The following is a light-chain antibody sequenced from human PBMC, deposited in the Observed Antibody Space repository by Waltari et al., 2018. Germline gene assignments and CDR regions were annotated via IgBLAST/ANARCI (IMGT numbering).Light chain of an antibody. Sequence: DIQINQSPSTLSGSIGDRVTITCRASQSIAIWLAWYQQKPGKDPKLLIYQASSLESGVASRFSGSGFGTEFTLTISSLQPDDFAVYYCQQYKSYPITFGQGTRLEIK. CDR1: QSIAIW. V-gene: IGKV1-5*03. CDR3: QQYKSYPIT. J-gene: IGKJ5*01. CDR2: QAS.